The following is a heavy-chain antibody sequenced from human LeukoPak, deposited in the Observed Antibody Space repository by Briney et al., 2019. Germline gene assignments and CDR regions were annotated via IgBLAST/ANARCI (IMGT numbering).Heavy chain of an antibody. Sequence: SETLSLTCTVTGGSISNNYWRWIRQPPGKGLEWIGSISYTGNTNYNPSLKSRVTISVDASKNQFSLKLTSVTAADTAVYYCASGRLGYNSPFDSWGQGTLVTVSS. CDR2: ISYTGNT. CDR1: GGSISNNY. D-gene: IGHD5-24*01. CDR3: ASGRLGYNSPFDS. J-gene: IGHJ4*02. V-gene: IGHV4-59*01.